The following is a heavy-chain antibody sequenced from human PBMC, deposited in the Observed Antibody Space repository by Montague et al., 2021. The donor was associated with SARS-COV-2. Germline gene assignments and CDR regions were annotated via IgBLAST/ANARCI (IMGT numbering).Heavy chain of an antibody. CDR2: IYNSGST. CDR3: ARVARHYDFWSGYLPGHFDY. V-gene: IGHV4-39*01. Sequence: SETLSLTCTVSGGSISSSSYYWSWIRQPPGKGLEWIGRIYNSGSTYYNPSLKSRVSISVDTSKNQFSLRLSSVAAADTAVYYCARVARHYDFWSGYLPGHFDYWGQGTLVTVSS. CDR1: GGSISSSSYY. J-gene: IGHJ4*02. D-gene: IGHD3-3*01.